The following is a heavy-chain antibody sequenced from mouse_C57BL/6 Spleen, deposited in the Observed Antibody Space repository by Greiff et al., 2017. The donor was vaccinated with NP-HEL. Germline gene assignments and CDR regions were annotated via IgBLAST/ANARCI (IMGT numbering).Heavy chain of an antibody. V-gene: IGHV1-80*01. CDR3: ARPGYGSSWWYFEV. D-gene: IGHD1-1*01. Sequence: VQLQQSGAELVKPGASVKISCKASGYAFSSYWMNWVKQRPGKGLEWIGQIYPGDGDTNYNGKFKGKATLTADKSSSTAYMQLSSLTSEDSAVYFCARPGYGSSWWYFEVWGTGTTVTVAS. J-gene: IGHJ1*03. CDR1: GYAFSSYW. CDR2: IYPGDGDT.